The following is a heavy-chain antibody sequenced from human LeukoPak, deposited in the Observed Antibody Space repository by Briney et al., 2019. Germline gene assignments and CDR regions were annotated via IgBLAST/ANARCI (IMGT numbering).Heavy chain of an antibody. J-gene: IGHJ5*02. CDR3: ARSIVVVPAARYWDWFGP. D-gene: IGHD2-2*01. Sequence: ASVKVSCKASGGTFSSYAISWVRQAPGQGLEWMGGIIPIFGTANYAQKFQGRVTITADESTSTAYMELSSLRSEDTAVYYCARSIVVVPAARYWDWFGPWGQGTLVTVSS. CDR2: IIPIFGTA. V-gene: IGHV1-69*13. CDR1: GGTFSSYA.